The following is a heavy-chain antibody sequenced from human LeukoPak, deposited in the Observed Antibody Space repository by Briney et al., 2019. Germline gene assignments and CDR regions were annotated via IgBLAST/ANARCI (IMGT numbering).Heavy chain of an antibody. J-gene: IGHJ4*02. CDR2: ISSSSSTI. CDR3: ARSFTWLGERGNFDY. V-gene: IGHV3-48*04. D-gene: IGHD3-10*01. CDR1: GFTFSSYS. Sequence: GGSLRLSCAASGFTFSSYSMNWVRQAPGKGLGWVSYISSSSSTIYYADSVKGRFTISRDNAKNSLYLQMNSLRAEDTAVYYCARSFTWLGERGNFDYWGLGTLVTVSS.